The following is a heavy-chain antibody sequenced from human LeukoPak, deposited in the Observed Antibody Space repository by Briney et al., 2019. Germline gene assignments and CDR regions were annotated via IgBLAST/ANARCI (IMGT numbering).Heavy chain of an antibody. CDR1: GYTFTSYG. J-gene: IGHJ6*02. V-gene: IGHV1-18*01. Sequence: GASVKVSCKASGYTFTSYGISWVRQAPGQGLEWMGWISAYNGNTNYAQKLQGRVTMTTDTSTSTAYMELRSLRSDDTAVYYCARVMGSWRYYYYYGMDVWGQGTTVTVSS. D-gene: IGHD3-3*01. CDR3: ARVMGSWRYYYYYGMDV. CDR2: ISAYNGNT.